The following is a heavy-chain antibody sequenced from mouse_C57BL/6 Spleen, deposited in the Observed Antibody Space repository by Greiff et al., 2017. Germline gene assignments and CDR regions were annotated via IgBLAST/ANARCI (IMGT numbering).Heavy chain of an antibody. CDR2: IYPGSGST. CDR3: AIDSSGLYFDY. CDR1: GYTFTSYW. Sequence: QVHVKQPGAELVKPGASVKMSCKASGYTFTSYWITWVKQRPGQGLEWIGDIYPGSGSTNYNEKFKSKATLTVDTSSSTAYMQLSSLTSEDSAVYYCAIDSSGLYFDYWGQGTTLTVSS. J-gene: IGHJ2*01. D-gene: IGHD3-2*02. V-gene: IGHV1-55*01.